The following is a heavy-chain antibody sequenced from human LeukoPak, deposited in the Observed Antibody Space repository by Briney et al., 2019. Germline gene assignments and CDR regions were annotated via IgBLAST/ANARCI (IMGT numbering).Heavy chain of an antibody. CDR3: ARQRWLQSWVDY. CDR2: IYPSGST. Sequence: PSETQSLTCTVSGGSISSYYWSWIRQPPGKGLEWIGYIYPSGSTNYNPSLKSRVTISVDTSKNQFFLKMSSVTAADTAVYYCARQRWLQSWVDYWGQGTLVTVSS. V-gene: IGHV4-4*09. D-gene: IGHD5-24*01. J-gene: IGHJ4*02. CDR1: GGSISSYY.